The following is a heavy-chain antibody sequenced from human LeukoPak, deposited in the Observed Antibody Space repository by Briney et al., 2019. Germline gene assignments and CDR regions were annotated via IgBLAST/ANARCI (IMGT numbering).Heavy chain of an antibody. CDR1: GGSFSGYY. CDR3: ARLITMIVVGNWFDP. D-gene: IGHD3-22*01. J-gene: IGHJ5*02. Sequence: SETLSLTCAVYGGSFSGYYWSWIRQPPGKGLEWIGEINHSGSTNYNPSLKSRVTISVDTSKNQFSLKLSSVTAADTAVYYCARLITMIVVGNWFDPWGQGTLVTVSS. V-gene: IGHV4-34*01. CDR2: INHSGST.